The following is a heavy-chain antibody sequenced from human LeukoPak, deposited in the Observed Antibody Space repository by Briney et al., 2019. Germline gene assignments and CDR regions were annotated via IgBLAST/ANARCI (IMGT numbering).Heavy chain of an antibody. V-gene: IGHV3-30-3*01. Sequence: GGSLRLSCAASGFTLSSYPMHWVRQAPGKGLEWVAVISYDGSEKHYADPVKGRFTISRDNSKNTLYLQMNSLRAEDTAVYYCAREGSSGYYPYWGQGILVTVSS. D-gene: IGHD3-22*01. CDR1: GFTLSSYP. CDR3: AREGSSGYYPY. J-gene: IGHJ4*02. CDR2: ISYDGSEK.